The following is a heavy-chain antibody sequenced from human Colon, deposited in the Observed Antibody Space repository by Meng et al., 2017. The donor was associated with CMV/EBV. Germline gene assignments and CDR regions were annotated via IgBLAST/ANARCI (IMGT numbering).Heavy chain of an antibody. CDR1: GFTFSSYE. J-gene: IGHJ6*02. Sequence: GGSLRLSCAASGFTFSSYEMNWVRQAPGKGLEWVSYISSSGSTIYYADSVKGRFTISRDNAKNSLYLQMNSLRAEDTAVYYCARDRQVRDYGSASHYKNYGMDVWGQGSTVTVSS. CDR3: ARDRQVRDYGSASHYKNYGMDV. V-gene: IGHV3-48*03. CDR2: ISSSGSTI. D-gene: IGHD3-10*01.